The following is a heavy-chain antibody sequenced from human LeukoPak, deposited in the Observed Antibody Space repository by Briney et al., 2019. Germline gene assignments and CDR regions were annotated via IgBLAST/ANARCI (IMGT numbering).Heavy chain of an antibody. V-gene: IGHV1-2*02. CDR1: GYTFTGYY. CDR3: ARSGSGYFTTYDY. D-gene: IGHD3-3*01. Sequence: ASVKVSCKASGYTFTGYYMHWVRQAPGQGLEWMGWINPNSGGTNYAQKFQGSVTMTRDTSISTAYMELSRLRSDDTAVYYCARSGSGYFTTYDYWGQGTLVTVSS. J-gene: IGHJ4*02. CDR2: INPNSGGT.